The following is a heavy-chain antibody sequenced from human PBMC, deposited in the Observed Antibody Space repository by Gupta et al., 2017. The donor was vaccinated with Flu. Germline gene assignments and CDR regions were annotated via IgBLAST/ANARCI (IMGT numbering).Heavy chain of an antibody. Sequence: WSWSRQPPGKGMEGIGEINHSGSTNCNPSLKSRVSISVDTSKNQFSLKLSSVTAADTAVYYCARGRCSGGRCSPDNWFDPWGQGTLVTVSS. CDR2: INHSGST. J-gene: IGHJ5*02. D-gene: IGHD2-15*01. CDR3: ARGRCSGGRCSPDNWFDP. V-gene: IGHV4-34*01.